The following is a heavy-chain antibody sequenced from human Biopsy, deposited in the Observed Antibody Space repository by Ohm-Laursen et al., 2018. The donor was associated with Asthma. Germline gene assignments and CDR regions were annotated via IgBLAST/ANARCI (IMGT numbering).Heavy chain of an antibody. J-gene: IGHJ6*02. D-gene: IGHD5-12*01. CDR3: SRGYSGSDRIVYYYSGLEV. CDR1: GDSFSNYA. CDR2: LIPVLGTP. Sequence: SSVSVSCKASGDSFSNYAISWVRQAPGQGLEWMGGLIPVLGTPDHAQMFEGRVTITADESTSTAYMELSSLSSEDTAVYYCSRGYSGSDRIVYYYSGLEVWGQGTTVTVSS. V-gene: IGHV1-69*01.